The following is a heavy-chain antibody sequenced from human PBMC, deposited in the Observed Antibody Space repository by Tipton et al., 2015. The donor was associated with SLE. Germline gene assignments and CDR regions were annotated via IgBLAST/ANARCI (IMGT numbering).Heavy chain of an antibody. CDR1: GGSISSGGYY. J-gene: IGHJ4*02. CDR2: INQSGAT. V-gene: IGHV4-31*03. Sequence: TLSLTCTVSGGSISSGGYYWSWIRQTPEKGLEWIGEINQSGATSYNPSLKSRVTFSVDTSKNQFSLRLSSVTTADTAVYYCVRAEIMVLVARRLFDYWGQGTLVTVSS. CDR3: VRAEIMVLVARRLFDY. D-gene: IGHD2-15*01.